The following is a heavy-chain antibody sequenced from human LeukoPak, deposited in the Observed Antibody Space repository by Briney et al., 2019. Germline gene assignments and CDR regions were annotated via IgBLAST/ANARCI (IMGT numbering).Heavy chain of an antibody. CDR1: GYTFTTYD. CDR3: AKGRGSGHKENWFDP. Sequence: ASVKVSCKAAGYTFTTYDINWVRQPTAQGLELMGVSNRNSCNTGYTQNFQGRVTMTRNTSISTAYMELSSLRSEDTAVYYCAKGRGSGHKENWFDPWGQGTLVTVSS. J-gene: IGHJ5*02. D-gene: IGHD6-19*01. CDR2: SNRNSCNT. V-gene: IGHV1-8*01.